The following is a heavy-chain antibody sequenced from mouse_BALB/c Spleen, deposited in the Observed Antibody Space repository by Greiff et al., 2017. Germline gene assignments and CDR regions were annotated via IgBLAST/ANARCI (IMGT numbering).Heavy chain of an antibody. J-gene: IGHJ2*01. CDR3: ARHDGYYGD. D-gene: IGHD2-3*01. V-gene: IGHV5-9-3*01. CDR1: GFTFSSYA. CDR2: ISSGGSYT. Sequence: EVKLMESGGGLVKPGGSLKLSCAASGFTFSSYAMSWVRQTPEKRLEWVATISSGGSYTYYPDSVKGRFTISRDNAKNTLYLQMSSLRSEDTAMYYCARHDGYYGDWGQGTTLTVSS.